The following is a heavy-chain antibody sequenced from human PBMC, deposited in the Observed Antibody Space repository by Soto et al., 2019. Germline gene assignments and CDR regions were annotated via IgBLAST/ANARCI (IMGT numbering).Heavy chain of an antibody. CDR3: ARSSGYGPGGY. CDR2: IHHSGST. V-gene: IGHV4-38-2*01. J-gene: IGHJ4*02. D-gene: IGHD5-12*01. Sequence: SETLSLTCAVSGYPISSGYYWGWIRQPPGKGLEWIGIIHHSGSTYYNPSLRSRITISVDTSKNQFSLKMPSVTAADTAVYYWARSSGYGPGGYWGQGILVTVSS. CDR1: GYPISSGYY.